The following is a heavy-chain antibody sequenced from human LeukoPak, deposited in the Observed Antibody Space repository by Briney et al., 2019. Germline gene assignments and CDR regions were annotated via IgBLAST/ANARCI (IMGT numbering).Heavy chain of an antibody. CDR3: ARDPRWLTPDCNTIGCYVNWFDP. CDR2: IYRSGNT. V-gene: IGHV4-38-2*02. D-gene: IGHD2-2*01. Sequence: SETLSLTCAVSGYSISSGFLWGWIRQPPGKGLEWIGSIYRSGNTYYNPSLKSRITMSVDTSKDQFSLKLSSVTAADTAVYYCARDPRWLTPDCNTIGCYVNWFDPWGQGTLVTVSS. J-gene: IGHJ5*02. CDR1: GYSISSGFL.